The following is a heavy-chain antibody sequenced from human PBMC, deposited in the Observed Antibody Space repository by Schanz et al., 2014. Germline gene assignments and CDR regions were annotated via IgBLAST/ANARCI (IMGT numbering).Heavy chain of an antibody. CDR2: IWYDGNNK. D-gene: IGHD3-10*01. CDR3: ANRGHLRGWFDS. CDR1: GFTFSSYG. V-gene: IGHV3-33*06. Sequence: QVQLVESGGDVVQPGRSLRLSCAASGFTFSSYGMHWVRQAPGKGLEWVAVIWYDGNNKYYADSVKGRFTVSRDNSKNIVYLQMNRLRAEDTAVYYCANRGHLRGWFDSWGQGILVTVSS. J-gene: IGHJ5*01.